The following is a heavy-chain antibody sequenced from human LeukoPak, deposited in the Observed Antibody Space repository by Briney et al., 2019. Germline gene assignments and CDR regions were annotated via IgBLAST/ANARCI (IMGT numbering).Heavy chain of an antibody. V-gene: IGHV4-34*01. Sequence: SETLSLTCAVYGGSFSGYYWSWIRQPPGKGLEWIGEINHSGSTNYNPSLKSRVTISVDTSKNQFSLKLSSVTAADTAVYYCARQKGVPAAMAFDYYYYVDVWGKGTTVTVSS. J-gene: IGHJ6*03. D-gene: IGHD2-2*01. CDR2: INHSGST. CDR1: GGSFSGYY. CDR3: ARQKGVPAAMAFDYYYYVDV.